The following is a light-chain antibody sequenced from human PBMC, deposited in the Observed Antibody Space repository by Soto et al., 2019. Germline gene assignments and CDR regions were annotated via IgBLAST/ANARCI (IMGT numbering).Light chain of an antibody. CDR3: QQYGNSPRT. CDR1: QSVSSSY. V-gene: IGKV3-20*01. CDR2: GAS. Sequence: IVLAQSPGTLSLSRGERGTLSCRVSQSVSSSYLAWYQQKPGQAPRLLIYGASSRATGIPDRFSGSGAGTDITLTITRLAPEDFAVPYWQQYGNSPRTFGQGTKVDIK. J-gene: IGKJ1*01.